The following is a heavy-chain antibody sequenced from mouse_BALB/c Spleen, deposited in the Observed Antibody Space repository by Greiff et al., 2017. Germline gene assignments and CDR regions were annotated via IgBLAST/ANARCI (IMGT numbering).Heavy chain of an antibody. V-gene: IGHV1S135*01. CDR2: IDPYYGGT. Sequence: EVQLQQSGAELARPGASVKMSCKASGYSFTGYNMNWVKQSNGKSLEWIGNIDPYYGGTSYNQKFKGKATLTVDKSSSTAYMQLKSLTSEDSAVYYCAREGLGYPYYYAMDYWGQGTSVTVSS. CDR3: AREGLGYPYYYAMDY. CDR1: GYSFTGYN. J-gene: IGHJ4*01. D-gene: IGHD2-2*01.